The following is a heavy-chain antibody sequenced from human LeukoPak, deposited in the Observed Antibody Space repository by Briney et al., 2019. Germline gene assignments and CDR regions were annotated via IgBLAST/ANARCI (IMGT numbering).Heavy chain of an antibody. CDR1: GGSISRSNW. Sequence: PSETLSLTCAVSGGSISRSNWWSWVRQPPGKGLEWIGEIYHSGSTNYNPSLKSRVTISVDKSKNQFSLKLSSVTAADTAVYYCARDYYHSSGFDYWGQGTLVTVSS. D-gene: IGHD3-22*01. J-gene: IGHJ4*02. CDR2: IYHSGST. CDR3: ARDYYHSSGFDY. V-gene: IGHV4-4*02.